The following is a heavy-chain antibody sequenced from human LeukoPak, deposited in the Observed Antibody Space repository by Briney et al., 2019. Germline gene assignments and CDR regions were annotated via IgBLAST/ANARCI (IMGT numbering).Heavy chain of an antibody. J-gene: IGHJ3*01. D-gene: IGHD3-22*01. CDR3: ARIFDRDV. CDR1: GGSIFTYY. V-gene: IGHV4-4*07. CDR2: IHTGGST. Sequence: SETLSLTSSISGGSIFTYYWSWVRQPAGKGLEWIGRIHTGGSTNYSPSLMSRVTMSLDTSKNQFSLKLASVTAADTAVYYCARIFDRDVWGQGTLVTVSS.